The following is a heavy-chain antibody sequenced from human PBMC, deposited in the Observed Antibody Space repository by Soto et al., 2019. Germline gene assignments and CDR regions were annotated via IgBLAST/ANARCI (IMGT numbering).Heavy chain of an antibody. Sequence: SETLSLTCTFSGGSISSYYWSWIRQPPGKGLEWIGYIYYSGSTNYNPSLKSRVTISVDTSKNQFSLKLSSVTAADTAVYYCARDHQQSFGGPAAGLYFDYWGQGTLVTVSS. J-gene: IGHJ4*02. CDR3: ARDHQQSFGGPAAGLYFDY. CDR1: GGSISSYY. CDR2: IYYSGST. D-gene: IGHD6-13*01. V-gene: IGHV4-59*01.